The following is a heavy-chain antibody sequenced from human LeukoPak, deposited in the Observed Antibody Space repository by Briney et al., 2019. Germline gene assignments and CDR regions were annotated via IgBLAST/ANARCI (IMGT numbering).Heavy chain of an antibody. V-gene: IGHV1-18*01. CDR3: ARDRSLGGDWPGGGY. CDR1: GYTFTSYG. J-gene: IGHJ4*02. Sequence: GASVEVSCKASGYTFTSYGISWVRQAPGRGLEWMGWISAYNGNTNYAQKLQGRVTMTTDTSTSTAYMELRSLRSDDTAVYYCARDRSLGGDWPGGGYWGQGTLVTVSS. D-gene: IGHD2-21*02. CDR2: ISAYNGNT.